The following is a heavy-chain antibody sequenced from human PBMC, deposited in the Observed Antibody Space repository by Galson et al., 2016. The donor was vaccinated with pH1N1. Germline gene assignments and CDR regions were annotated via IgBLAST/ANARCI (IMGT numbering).Heavy chain of an antibody. D-gene: IGHD3-3*01. CDR3: AKVSNSGDFWSGYYIHD. CDR1: GASISSRSYY. CDR2: IYYSGST. V-gene: IGHV4-39*07. Sequence: ETLSLTCTVSGASISSRSYYWAWIRQPPGKGLEWIGSIYYSGSTYYTPSLKSRVTISDNTSRNQFSLKLSSVTAADTAMYYCAKVSNSGDFWSGYYIHDWGQGTVVPVSS. J-gene: IGHJ4*02.